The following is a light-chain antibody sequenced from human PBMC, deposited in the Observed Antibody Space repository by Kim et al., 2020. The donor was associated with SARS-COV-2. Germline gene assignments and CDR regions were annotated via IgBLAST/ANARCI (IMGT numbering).Light chain of an antibody. Sequence: SYELTQPPSVSVAPGKTARITCGGNNIGSKTVHWYQQKPDQAPVLVIYYDSDRPSGIPERFSGSNSGNTATLTISRVEAGDEADYYCQVWDTTSGHYVFGTGTKVTVL. CDR3: QVWDTTSGHYV. V-gene: IGLV3-21*04. J-gene: IGLJ1*01. CDR2: YDS. CDR1: NIGSKT.